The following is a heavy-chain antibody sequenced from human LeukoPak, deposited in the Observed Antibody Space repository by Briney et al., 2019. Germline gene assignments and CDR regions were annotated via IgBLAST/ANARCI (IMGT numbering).Heavy chain of an antibody. CDR1: GFTFSSYA. Sequence: GGSLILSCAASGFTFSSYATRWVRQAPGKGLEWVSAISGSGSTTYYADSVKGRFTISRDNSKNTLYLQMNSLRAEDTAVYYCAKVRGSYYFDYWGQGTLVTVSS. D-gene: IGHD6-6*01. V-gene: IGHV3-23*01. CDR2: ISGSGSTT. J-gene: IGHJ4*02. CDR3: AKVRGSYYFDY.